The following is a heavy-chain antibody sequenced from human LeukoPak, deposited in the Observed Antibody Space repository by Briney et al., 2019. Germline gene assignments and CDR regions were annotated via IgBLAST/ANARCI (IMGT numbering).Heavy chain of an antibody. J-gene: IGHJ4*02. D-gene: IGHD5-24*01. CDR1: GFTFSSYA. V-gene: IGHV3-7*04. CDR3: TRVGYIDEGIDY. CDR2: IKQDGSKK. Sequence: TGGSLRLSCAASGFTFSSYAMHWVRQAPGKGLEWVANIKQDGSKKSYVDSVKGRLTISRDNAKNSLYLQMNSLRAEDTAIYYCTRVGYIDEGIDYWGQGTLVTVSS.